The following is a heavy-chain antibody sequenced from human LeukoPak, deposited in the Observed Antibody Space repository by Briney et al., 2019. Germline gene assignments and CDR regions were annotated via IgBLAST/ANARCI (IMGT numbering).Heavy chain of an antibody. CDR2: MNIDGSEK. Sequence: PGGSLRLSCAASGFTFSNYWMGWVRQAPGKRLEWVANMNIDGSEKYYADSVKGRFSISRDNARNSVYLQMASLRVEDTAVYYCARVGSPIAAAGTVYWGQGTLVTASS. CDR3: ARVGSPIAAAGTVY. D-gene: IGHD6-13*01. V-gene: IGHV3-7*01. CDR1: GFTFSNYW. J-gene: IGHJ4*02.